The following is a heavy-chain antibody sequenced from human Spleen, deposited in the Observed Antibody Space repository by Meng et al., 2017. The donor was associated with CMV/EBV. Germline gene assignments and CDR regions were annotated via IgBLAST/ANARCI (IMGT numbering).Heavy chain of an antibody. CDR2: IKQDGSDK. CDR3: ARDSRYSYGYNNYHYYGMDV. CDR1: GFISSNYW. D-gene: IGHD5-18*01. Sequence: GESLKISCAGSGFISSNYWMTWVRQAPGKGLEWVASIKQDGSDKYYVDSVKGRFTISRDNARNSLYLQMNSLRAEDTAVYYCARDSRYSYGYNNYHYYGMDVRGQGTTVTVSS. V-gene: IGHV3-7*01. J-gene: IGHJ6*02.